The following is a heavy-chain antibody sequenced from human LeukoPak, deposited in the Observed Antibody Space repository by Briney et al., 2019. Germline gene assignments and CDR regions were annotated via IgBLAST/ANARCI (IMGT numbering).Heavy chain of an antibody. J-gene: IGHJ4*02. CDR1: GGTPSNSRYD. Sequence: SQTLSLTCIGTGGTPSNSRYDDRWIRQPPGKGLEWIGNIRYSGSTYYNPSLKSRVTMSVDTSKNQFSLKLSSVTATDTAVYYCARYETAVDCGFDFWGQGTLVTVSS. CDR2: IRYSGST. CDR3: ARYETAVDCGFDF. D-gene: IGHD2-21*01. V-gene: IGHV4-39*01.